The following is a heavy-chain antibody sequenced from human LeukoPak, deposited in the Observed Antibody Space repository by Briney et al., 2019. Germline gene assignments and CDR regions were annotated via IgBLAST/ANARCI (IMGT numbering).Heavy chain of an antibody. D-gene: IGHD3-10*01. Sequence: PSETXSLTCTVSGASISSNYNWGCFRXPPGKGLEWIASIFYSGTPYYNSSLKSRVAISVDTSKNQFSLKLSSVTAADTAVYYCARYVVYGSGKYYFDYWGQGTLVTVSS. CDR3: ARYVVYGSGKYYFDY. CDR1: GASISSNYN. J-gene: IGHJ4*02. CDR2: IFYSGTP. V-gene: IGHV4-39*01.